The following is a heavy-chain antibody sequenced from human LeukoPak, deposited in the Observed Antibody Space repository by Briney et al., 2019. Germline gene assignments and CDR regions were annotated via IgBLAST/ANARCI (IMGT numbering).Heavy chain of an antibody. D-gene: IGHD6-19*01. CDR2: IWYDGSNK. CDR3: AREKIAVAGTAFDI. Sequence: GGSLRLSCAASGFTFSSYGMHWVRQAPGKGLEWVAVIWYDGSNKYYADSVKGRFTISRDNSKNTLYLQMNSLRAEDTAVYYCAREKIAVAGTAFDIWGQGTMVTVSS. V-gene: IGHV3-33*01. CDR1: GFTFSSYG. J-gene: IGHJ3*02.